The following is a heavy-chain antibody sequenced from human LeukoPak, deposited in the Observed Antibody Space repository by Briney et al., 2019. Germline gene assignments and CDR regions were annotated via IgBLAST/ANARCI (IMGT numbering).Heavy chain of an antibody. Sequence: GGSLRLSCEASGFTLSGNWMHWVRQVPGKWLGWVARNKYDGSVTTYADSVKGRFNISRDNGKNTLNPQMNSLRDGATAVYYCATADWSDDWGQGTLVTVSS. CDR1: GFTLSGNW. V-gene: IGHV3-74*01. J-gene: IGHJ4*02. D-gene: IGHD2-21*01. CDR3: ATADWSDD. CDR2: NKYDGSVT.